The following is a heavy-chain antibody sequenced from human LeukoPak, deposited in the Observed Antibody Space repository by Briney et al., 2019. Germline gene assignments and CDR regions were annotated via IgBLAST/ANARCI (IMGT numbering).Heavy chain of an antibody. D-gene: IGHD6-13*01. V-gene: IGHV3-30-3*01. CDR3: AKDSASWSYYMDV. J-gene: IGHJ6*03. Sequence: GGSLRLSCAASGFTFSSYAMHWVRQAPGKGLEWLAVISYDGSNKYYADSVKGRFTISRDNSKNTLYLQMNSLRAEDTAVYYCAKDSASWSYYMDVWGKGTTVTVSS. CDR1: GFTFSSYA. CDR2: ISYDGSNK.